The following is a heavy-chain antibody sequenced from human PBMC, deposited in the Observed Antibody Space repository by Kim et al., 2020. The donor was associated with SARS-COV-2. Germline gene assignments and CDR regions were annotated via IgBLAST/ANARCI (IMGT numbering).Heavy chain of an antibody. CDR2: IHPSGSI. CDR3: ARGSDWSKGGDC. D-gene: IGHD3-9*01. Sequence: SETLSLTCTVSAGSVNGGGFYWSWTRQRPGKGLERIGYIHPSGSIYYNPSLQSRATISVDTSKNQFSLKLTSVTAADTAVYYCARGSDWSKGGDCWGRGT. CDR1: AGSVNGGGFY. J-gene: IGHJ4*02. V-gene: IGHV4-31*03.